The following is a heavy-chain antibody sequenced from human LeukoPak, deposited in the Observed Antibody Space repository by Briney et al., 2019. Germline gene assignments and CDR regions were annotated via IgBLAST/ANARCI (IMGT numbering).Heavy chain of an antibody. D-gene: IGHD5-24*01. J-gene: IGHJ4*02. CDR3: AREQRTFDY. CDR2: IKPDGGEQ. CDR1: GFTFSRYS. V-gene: IGHV3-7*03. Sequence: PGGSLRLSCAASGFTFSRYSMNWVRQAPGKGLEWVANIKPDGGEQYYVDSVKGRFTISRDNADNSLYLQLSSLRAEDTAVYYCAREQRTFDYWGQGILVTVSS.